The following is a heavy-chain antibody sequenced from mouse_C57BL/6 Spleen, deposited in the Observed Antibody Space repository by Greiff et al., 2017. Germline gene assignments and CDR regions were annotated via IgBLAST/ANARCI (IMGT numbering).Heavy chain of an antibody. CDR2: ISSGSSTI. J-gene: IGHJ3*01. D-gene: IGHD2-5*01. CDR1: GFTFSDYG. CDR3: AREKAYYSNSWFAY. Sequence: EVKLMESGGGLVKPGGSLKLSCAASGFTFSDYGMHWVRQAPEKGLEWVAYISSGSSTIYYADTVKGRFTISRDNAKNTLFLQMTSLRSEDTAMYYCAREKAYYSNSWFAYWGQGTLVTVSA. V-gene: IGHV5-17*01.